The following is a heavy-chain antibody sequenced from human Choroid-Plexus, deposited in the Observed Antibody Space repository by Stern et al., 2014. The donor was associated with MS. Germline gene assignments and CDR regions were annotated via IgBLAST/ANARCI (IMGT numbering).Heavy chain of an antibody. J-gene: IGHJ4*02. CDR3: AKDRQYLTFFFDF. V-gene: IGHV3-30*18. D-gene: IGHD2/OR15-2a*01. CDR1: GFSLSSFG. Sequence: VQLVESGGGVVQPGRPLRLSCAASGFSLSSFGMHWVRQAPGKGLEWVALISYDGSKEYADSVKGRLPISRDNSKNALYLQMNSLRAEATAVYYCAKDRQYLTFFFDFWGQGSLVTVSS. CDR2: ISYDGSK.